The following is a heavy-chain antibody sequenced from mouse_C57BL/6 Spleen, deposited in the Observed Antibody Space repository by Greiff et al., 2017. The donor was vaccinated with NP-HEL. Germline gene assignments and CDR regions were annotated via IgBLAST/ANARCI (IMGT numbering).Heavy chain of an antibody. Sequence: VQLKDSGPELVKPGASVKIPCKASGYTFTDYNMDWVKQSHGKSLEWIGDINPNNGGTIYNQKFKGKATLTVDKSSSTAYMELRSLTSEDTAVYYCARDWDDWYFDVWGTGTTVTVSS. CDR1: GYTFTDYN. CDR3: ARDWDDWYFDV. V-gene: IGHV1-18*01. J-gene: IGHJ1*03. D-gene: IGHD4-1*01. CDR2: INPNNGGT.